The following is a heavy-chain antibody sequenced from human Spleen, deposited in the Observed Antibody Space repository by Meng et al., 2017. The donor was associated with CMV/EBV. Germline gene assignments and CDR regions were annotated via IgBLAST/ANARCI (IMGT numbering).Heavy chain of an antibody. J-gene: IGHJ4*02. CDR1: GFTFSSYA. CDR3: ARGYFDY. Sequence: VQLLESGGGLVQPGGSLRLSCAASGFTFSSYAMHWVRQAPGKGLEWVAVISYDGSNKYYADSVKGRFTISRDNSKNTLYLQMNSLRAEDTAVYYCARGYFDYWGQGTLVTVSS. CDR2: ISYDGSNK. V-gene: IGHV3-30-3*01.